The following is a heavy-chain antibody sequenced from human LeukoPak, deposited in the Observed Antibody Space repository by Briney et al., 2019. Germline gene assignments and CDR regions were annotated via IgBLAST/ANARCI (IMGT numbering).Heavy chain of an antibody. CDR1: GGSISSYY. Sequence: PSETLSLTCTVSGGSISSYYWSWIRQPPGKGLEWIGYIFDSGSTNYNPSLKSRVTISIDTSKKQFSLKLSSVTAADTAVYYCARAYYSNIYYYYYYMDVWGKGTTVTVSS. V-gene: IGHV4-59*01. J-gene: IGHJ6*03. CDR2: IFDSGST. D-gene: IGHD4-11*01. CDR3: ARAYYSNIYYYYYYMDV.